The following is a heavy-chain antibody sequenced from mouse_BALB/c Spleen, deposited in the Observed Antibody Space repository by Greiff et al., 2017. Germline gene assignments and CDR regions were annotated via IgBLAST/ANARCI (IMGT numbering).Heavy chain of an antibody. CDR2: ISSGGST. Sequence: EVMLVESGGGLVKPGGSLKLSCAASGFTFSSYAMSWVRQTPEKRLEWVASISSGGSTYYPDSVKGRFTISRDNARNILYLQMSSLRSEDTAMYYCARGRDYDAAMDYWGQGTSVTVSS. J-gene: IGHJ4*01. V-gene: IGHV5-6-5*01. CDR3: ARGRDYDAAMDY. D-gene: IGHD2-4*01. CDR1: GFTFSSYA.